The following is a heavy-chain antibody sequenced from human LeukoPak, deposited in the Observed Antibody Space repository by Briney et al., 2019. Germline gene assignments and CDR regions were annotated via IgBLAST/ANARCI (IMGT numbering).Heavy chain of an antibody. V-gene: IGHV1-2*02. D-gene: IGHD3-10*01. CDR2: ISPRSGDT. CDR3: ARGREIHGGSDTKLDDY. J-gene: IGHJ4*02. Sequence: GASVKASCKASGYSFTDYYMHWVRQAPGQGLEWMGWISPRSGDTSYAQKFQGRVTMTRDTSINTVDMDLSGLTSDDTAVFSCARGREIHGGSDTKLDDYWGQGTLVTVSS. CDR1: GYSFTDYY.